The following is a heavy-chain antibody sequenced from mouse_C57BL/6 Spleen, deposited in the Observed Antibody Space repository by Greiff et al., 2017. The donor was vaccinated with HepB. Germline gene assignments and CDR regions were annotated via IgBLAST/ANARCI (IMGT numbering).Heavy chain of an antibody. CDR2: IRLKSDNYRT. D-gene: IGHD4-1*01. V-gene: IGHV6-3*01. CDR1: GFTFSNYF. J-gene: IGHJ4*01. Sequence: EVQLQEPGGGLVQPGGSMKLSCVASGFTFSNYFLNWVRQSPEKGLEYVAQIRLKSDNYRTHYAEFVKGRFTISRDDSKSSVYLQMNNLRAEDTGSYYCTGGGAHNWDEDAMDYWGQGPSVSVSS. CDR3: TGGGAHNWDEDAMDY.